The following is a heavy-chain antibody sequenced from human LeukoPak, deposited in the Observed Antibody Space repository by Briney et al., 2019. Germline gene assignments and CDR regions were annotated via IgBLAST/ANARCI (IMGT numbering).Heavy chain of an antibody. CDR1: GGSFSGYY. V-gene: IGHV4-34*01. CDR2: ISHSGST. CDR3: ARGPPPRGGSGSYYPFDY. J-gene: IGHJ4*02. Sequence: SETLSLTCAVYGGSFSGYYWSWIRQPPGKGLEWIGEISHSGSTNYNPSLKSRVTISVGTSKNQFSLKLSSVTAADTAVYYCARGPPPRGGSGSYYPFDYWGQGTLVTVSS. D-gene: IGHD3-10*01.